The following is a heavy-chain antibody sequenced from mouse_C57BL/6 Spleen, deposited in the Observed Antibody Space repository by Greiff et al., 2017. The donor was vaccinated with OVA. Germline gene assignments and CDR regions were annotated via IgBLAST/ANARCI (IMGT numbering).Heavy chain of an antibody. D-gene: IGHD3-2*02. CDR3: ARQLRLGHEAMDY. V-gene: IGHV1-52*01. CDR1: GYTFTSYW. Sequence: QVQLQQPGAELVRPGSSVKLSCKASGYTFTSYWMHWVKQRPIQGLEWIGNIDPSDSETHYNQKFKDKATLTVDKSSSTAYMQLSSLTSEDSAVYDCARQLRLGHEAMDYWGQGTSVTVSS. J-gene: IGHJ4*01. CDR2: IDPSDSET.